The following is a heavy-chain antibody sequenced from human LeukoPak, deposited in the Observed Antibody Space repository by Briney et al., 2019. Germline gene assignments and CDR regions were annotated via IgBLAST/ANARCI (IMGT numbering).Heavy chain of an antibody. D-gene: IGHD1-26*01. CDR2: ISGSGGST. J-gene: IGHJ4*02. Sequence: GGSLRLSCAASGFTFSSYAVSWVRQAPGKGLEWVSAISGSGGSTYYADSVKGRFTISRDNSKNTLYLQMNSLRAEDTAVYYCAKMFGGSYSYFDYWGQGTLVTVSS. V-gene: IGHV3-23*01. CDR3: AKMFGGSYSYFDY. CDR1: GFTFSSYA.